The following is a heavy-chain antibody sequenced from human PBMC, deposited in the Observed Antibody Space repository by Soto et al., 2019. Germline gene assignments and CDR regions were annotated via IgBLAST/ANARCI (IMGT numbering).Heavy chain of an antibody. CDR1: GGSFSGYY. CDR2: INHSGST. Sequence: PSETLSLTCAVYGGSFSGYYWSWIRQPPGKGLEWIGEINHSGSTNYNPSLKSRVTISVDTSKNQFSLKLSSATAADTAVYYCAKYSSSRPYYYYYGMDVWGQGTTVTVSS. J-gene: IGHJ6*02. D-gene: IGHD6-13*01. V-gene: IGHV4-34*01. CDR3: AKYSSSRPYYYYYGMDV.